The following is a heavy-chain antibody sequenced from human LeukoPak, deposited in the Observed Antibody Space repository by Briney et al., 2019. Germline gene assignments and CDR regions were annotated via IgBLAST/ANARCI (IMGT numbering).Heavy chain of an antibody. V-gene: IGHV3-23*01. CDR1: GFTFSSYA. Sequence: GGSLRLSCATSGFTFSSYAMSWVRQAPGKGLEWVSGTSGSGGNTYYADAVKGRFTISRDNSKNTLYLQMNSLRAEDTAVYFCAKDRGGAVAGNKVGFDYWGQGTLVTVSS. J-gene: IGHJ4*02. CDR2: TSGSGGNT. D-gene: IGHD6-19*01. CDR3: AKDRGGAVAGNKVGFDY.